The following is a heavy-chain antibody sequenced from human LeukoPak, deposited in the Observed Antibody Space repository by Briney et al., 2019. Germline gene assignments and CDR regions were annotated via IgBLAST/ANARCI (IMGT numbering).Heavy chain of an antibody. V-gene: IGHV3-30-3*01. CDR2: ISYDGSNK. CDR3: ARDCSGGSCYDY. CDR1: GFTFSSYA. Sequence: GGSLRLSCAASGFTFSSYAMHWVRQAPGKGLEWVAVISYDGSNKYYADSVKGQFTISRDNSKNTLYLQMNSLRAEDTAVYYCARDCSGGSCYDYWGQGTLVTVSS. D-gene: IGHD2-15*01. J-gene: IGHJ4*02.